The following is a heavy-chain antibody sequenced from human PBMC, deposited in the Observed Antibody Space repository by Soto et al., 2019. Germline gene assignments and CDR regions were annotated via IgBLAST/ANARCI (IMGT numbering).Heavy chain of an antibody. Sequence: SETLSLTCTVSVASISSAGYYWSWIRQQPGEGLEWIGYIYYSGSTSYNPSLKSRVTISVDTSKNQFSLKLSSVTDADTAVYYCVRGTDLYKCGFWGQGTLVTVSS. V-gene: IGHV4-31*03. CDR1: VASISSAGYY. D-gene: IGHD6-25*01. CDR2: IYYSGST. J-gene: IGHJ4*02. CDR3: VRGTDLYKCGF.